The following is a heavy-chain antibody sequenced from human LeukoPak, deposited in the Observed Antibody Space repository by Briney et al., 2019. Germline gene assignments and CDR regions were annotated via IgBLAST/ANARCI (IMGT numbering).Heavy chain of an antibody. CDR3: ARVRVPAGETSSWYWTDFDF. Sequence: SETLSLTCTVSGGSISSYYWSWIRQPPGKGLEWIGYIYYSGSTNYNPSLKSRVTISVDTSKNQFSLKLGSVTAADTAVYYCARVRVPAGETSSWYWTDFDFWGQGTLVTVSS. CDR1: GGSISSYY. J-gene: IGHJ4*02. CDR2: IYYSGST. D-gene: IGHD6-13*01. V-gene: IGHV4-59*12.